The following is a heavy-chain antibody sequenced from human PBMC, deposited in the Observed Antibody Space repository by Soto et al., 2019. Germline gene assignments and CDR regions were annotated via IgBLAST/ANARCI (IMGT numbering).Heavy chain of an antibody. J-gene: IGHJ4*02. D-gene: IGHD2-15*01. CDR2: ISWNSGSF. CDR3: ARDGVGAATFFGFLYY. Sequence: PGGSLRLSCVVSGFTFEEYAMHWVRQVPGKGLEWVSGISWNSGSFDYADSVKGRFTISRDNTKNTLYLQMNNLRADDTAVYYCARDGVGAATFFGFLYYWGQGTLVTVSS. V-gene: IGHV3-9*01. CDR1: GFTFEEYA.